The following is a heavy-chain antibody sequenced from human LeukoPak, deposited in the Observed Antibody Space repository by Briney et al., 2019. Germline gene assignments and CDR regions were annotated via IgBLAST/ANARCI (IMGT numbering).Heavy chain of an antibody. J-gene: IGHJ4*02. Sequence: GGSLRLSCAASGFPFSSYSMNWVRQAPGKGLEWVSYINSRTSATYYADSVKGRFTISRDNAKNSLFLQMDSLRDEDTAVYYCARDGRLCSGGSCSGSRGDYWGQGTLVTVSS. V-gene: IGHV3-48*02. CDR1: GFPFSSYS. CDR3: ARDGRLCSGGSCSGSRGDY. D-gene: IGHD2-15*01. CDR2: INSRTSAT.